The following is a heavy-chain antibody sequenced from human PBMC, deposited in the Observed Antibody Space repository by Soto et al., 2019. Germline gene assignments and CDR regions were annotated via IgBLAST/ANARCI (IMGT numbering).Heavy chain of an antibody. J-gene: IGHJ4*02. CDR1: GFTFSSYA. D-gene: IGHD6-13*01. V-gene: IGHV3-64D*08. CDR2: ISSNGGST. Sequence: GGSLRLSCSASGFTFSSYAMHWVRQAPGKGLEYVSAISSNGGSTYYADSVKGRFTISRDNSKNTLYLQMSSLRAEDTAVYYCVKESAESSSWYFISVLTPTEFDYWGQGTLVTVSS. CDR3: VKESAESSSWYFISVLTPTEFDY.